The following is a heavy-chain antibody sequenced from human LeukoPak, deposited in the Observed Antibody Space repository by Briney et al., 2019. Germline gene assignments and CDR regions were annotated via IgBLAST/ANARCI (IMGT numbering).Heavy chain of an antibody. Sequence: GASVTVSCKASGYTFTSYYMHWVRQAPGQGLEWMGWINPNNGGTYYAQKFQGRVTMTRDTSITTAYMELSRLRSDDTAVYYWARAYCTGGSCYSHHYYYMDVWGKGTTVTVSS. J-gene: IGHJ6*03. CDR1: GYTFTSYY. CDR2: INPNNGGT. V-gene: IGHV1-2*02. D-gene: IGHD2-15*01. CDR3: ARAYCTGGSCYSHHYYYMDV.